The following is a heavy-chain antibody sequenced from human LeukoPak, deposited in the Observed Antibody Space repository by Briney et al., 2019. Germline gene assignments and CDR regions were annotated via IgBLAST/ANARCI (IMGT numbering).Heavy chain of an antibody. CDR2: IYSGGST. V-gene: IGHV3-66*01. CDR3: ARDWSGSGSYYYYYGMDV. J-gene: IGHJ6*02. D-gene: IGHD3-10*01. CDR1: GFTDSSNY. Sequence: GGSLRLSCAASGFTDSSNYMSWLRQAPGKGLEWVSVIYSGGSTYYADSVKGRFTISRDNSKNTLYLQMNSLRAEDTAVYYCARDWSGSGSYYYYYGMDVWGQGTTVTVSS.